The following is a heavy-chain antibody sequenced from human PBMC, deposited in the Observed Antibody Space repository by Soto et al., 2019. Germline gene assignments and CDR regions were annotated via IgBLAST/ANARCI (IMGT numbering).Heavy chain of an antibody. CDR2: ILVDGRT. Sequence: GGSLTLSCAASGFICSSYDMSWVRQAPGKGLEWVSTILVDGRTFYVDSVRGRFTISIDTSQNTVYLQMNSLTAGDTALYYCAKATATGGGAFDICGQGTMVTVSS. CDR3: AKATATGGGAFDI. CDR1: GFICSSYD. D-gene: IGHD2-8*02. J-gene: IGHJ3*02. V-gene: IGHV3-23*01.